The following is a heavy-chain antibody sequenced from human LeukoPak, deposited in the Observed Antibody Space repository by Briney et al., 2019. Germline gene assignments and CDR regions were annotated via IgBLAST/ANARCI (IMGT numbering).Heavy chain of an antibody. Sequence: PGGSLRLSCAASGFTFSNYAMGWVRQAPGKGLEWVSVIRGSGESTYYAVSVKGRFTISRDSSKNTVYLQMNSLRAEDTAVYYCARLNGEDGFVDAFHVWGQGTMVTVSS. CDR1: GFTFSNYA. CDR3: ARLNGEDGFVDAFHV. CDR2: IRGSGEST. V-gene: IGHV3-23*01. D-gene: IGHD5-24*01. J-gene: IGHJ3*01.